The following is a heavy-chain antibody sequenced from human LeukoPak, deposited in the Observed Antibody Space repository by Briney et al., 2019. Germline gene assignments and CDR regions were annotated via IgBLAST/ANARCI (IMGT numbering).Heavy chain of an antibody. CDR3: ARDRDFWSGPLDY. CDR1: GFTFSSYA. D-gene: IGHD3-3*01. J-gene: IGHJ4*02. CDR2: ISYDGSNK. V-gene: IGHV3-30-3*01. Sequence: GGSLRLSCAASGFTFSSYAMHWVRQAPGKGLEWVAVISYDGSNKYYADSVKGRFTISRDNSKNTLYLQMNSLRAEDTAVYYCARDRDFWSGPLDYWGQGTLVTVSS.